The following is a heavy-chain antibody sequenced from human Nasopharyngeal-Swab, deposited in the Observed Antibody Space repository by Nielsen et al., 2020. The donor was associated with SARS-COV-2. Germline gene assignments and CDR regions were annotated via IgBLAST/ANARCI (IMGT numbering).Heavy chain of an antibody. V-gene: IGHV1-3*01. Sequence: ASVKVSCKASGYTFTSYAMHWVRQAPGQRLEWMGWLNAGNGNTRYSQKFQGRVTLTRDTSASTAYMELSSLRSEDTAVYYCAREWVWRIAAAGTSGWFDPWGQGTLVTVSS. D-gene: IGHD6-13*01. CDR1: GYTFTSYA. CDR2: LNAGNGNT. CDR3: AREWVWRIAAAGTSGWFDP. J-gene: IGHJ5*02.